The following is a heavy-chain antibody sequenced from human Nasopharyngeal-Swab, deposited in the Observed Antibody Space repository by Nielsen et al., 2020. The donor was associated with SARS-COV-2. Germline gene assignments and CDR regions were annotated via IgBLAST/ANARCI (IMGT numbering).Heavy chain of an antibody. V-gene: IGHV4-59*13. CDR1: GGSISSYY. Sequence: SETLSLTCTVSGGSISSYYWSWIRQPPGKGLEWIGYIDYSGSTNYNPSLKSRVTISVDTSKNQFSLKLSSVTAADTAVYYCARAQLDFWSGYYQYHLDYWGQGTLVTVSS. D-gene: IGHD3-3*01. CDR3: ARAQLDFWSGYYQYHLDY. CDR2: IDYSGST. J-gene: IGHJ4*02.